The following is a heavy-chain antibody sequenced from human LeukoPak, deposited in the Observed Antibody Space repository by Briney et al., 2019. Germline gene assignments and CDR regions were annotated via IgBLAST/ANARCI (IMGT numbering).Heavy chain of an antibody. CDR3: AKEEAKWEWFDP. D-gene: IGHD1-26*01. V-gene: IGHV3-66*01. J-gene: IGHJ5*02. Sequence: GGSLRLSCAASGFTVNTNDMSWVRQAPGKGLEWVSVIANDGRTYYADSVKGRFTVSRDNSKNTLDLQMNSLRVEDTAVYYCAKEEAKWEWFDPWGQGTLVTVSS. CDR2: IANDGRT. CDR1: GFTVNTND.